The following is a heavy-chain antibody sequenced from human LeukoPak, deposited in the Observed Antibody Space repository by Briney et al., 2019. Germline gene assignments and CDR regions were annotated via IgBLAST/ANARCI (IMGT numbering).Heavy chain of an antibody. CDR3: ARDHPRGRVSRFYFDY. Sequence: ASVKVSCKASGYTSTDYYLHCVRQAPGQGLEWLGWINPNSGGTNYAQKFQGRVTMTWDTSIGTGYMELSRLISDDTAVYYWARDHPRGRVSRFYFDYWGQGTLVTVS. V-gene: IGHV1-2*02. D-gene: IGHD3-10*01. CDR1: GYTSTDYY. CDR2: INPNSGGT. J-gene: IGHJ4*02.